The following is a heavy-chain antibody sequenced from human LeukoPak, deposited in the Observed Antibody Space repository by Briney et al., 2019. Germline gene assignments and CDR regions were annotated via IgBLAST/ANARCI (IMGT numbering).Heavy chain of an antibody. Sequence: ASVKVSCKASGYTFSNYGFSWVRQAPGQGLEWMGWISTYNGNTHYEQKLQGRVTMTTDTSTSTAYMELRSLRSDDTAVYHCARELHVERDDYWGQGTLVTVSS. CDR3: ARELHVERDDY. V-gene: IGHV1-18*01. D-gene: IGHD1-1*01. CDR2: ISTYNGNT. CDR1: GYTFSNYG. J-gene: IGHJ4*02.